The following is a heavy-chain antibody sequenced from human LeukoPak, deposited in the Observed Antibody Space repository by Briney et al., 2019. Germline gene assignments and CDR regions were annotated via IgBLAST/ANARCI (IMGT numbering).Heavy chain of an antibody. CDR2: IYYSGST. CDR1: GGSISSYY. V-gene: IGHV4-59*01. D-gene: IGHD4-23*01. Sequence: SETLSLTCTVSGGSISSYYWSWIRQPPGKGLEWIGYIYYSGSTNYNPSLKSRVTISVDTSKNQFSLKLSSVTAADTAVYYCARGEYGGNSNYYYYYMDVWGKGTTVTISS. J-gene: IGHJ6*03. CDR3: ARGEYGGNSNYYYYYMDV.